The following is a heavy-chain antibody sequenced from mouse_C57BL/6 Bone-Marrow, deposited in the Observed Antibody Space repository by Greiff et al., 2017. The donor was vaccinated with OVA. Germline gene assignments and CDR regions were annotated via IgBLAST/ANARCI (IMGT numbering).Heavy chain of an antibody. V-gene: IGHV1-19*01. Sequence: EVQLKQSGPVLVKPGASVKMSCKASGYTFTDYYMNWVKQSHGKSLEWIGVINPYNGGTSYNQKFKGKATLTVDKSSSTAYMELNSLTSEDSAVYYCARGVYYYGSSPYWYFDVWGTGTTVTVSS. CDR2: INPYNGGT. CDR3: ARGVYYYGSSPYWYFDV. D-gene: IGHD1-1*01. J-gene: IGHJ1*03. CDR1: GYTFTDYY.